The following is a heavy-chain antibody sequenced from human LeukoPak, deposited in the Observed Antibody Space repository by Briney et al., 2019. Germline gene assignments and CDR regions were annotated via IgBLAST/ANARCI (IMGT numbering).Heavy chain of an antibody. CDR3: ARQAYGPASFDY. J-gene: IGHJ4*02. Sequence: ASVKVSCKASGYTFTGYYMHWVRQAPGQGLEWMGWINPNSGGTNYAQKFQGRVTITRDTSISTAYMELSRLRSDDTAVYYCARQAYGPASFDYWGQGTLVTVSS. CDR2: INPNSGGT. CDR1: GYTFTGYY. V-gene: IGHV1-2*02. D-gene: IGHD3-10*01.